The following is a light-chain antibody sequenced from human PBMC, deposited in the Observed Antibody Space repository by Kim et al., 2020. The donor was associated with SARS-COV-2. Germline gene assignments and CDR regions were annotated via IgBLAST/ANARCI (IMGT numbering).Light chain of an antibody. Sequence: ELTQPPSASGTPGQRVTISCSGSSSNIGNNYVYWYRLLPGTAPKLLIHRNDQRPSVVPDRFSGSKSGTSASLAISGLRSGDEGDYYCAVWDDSLVVFG. CDR1: SSNIGNNY. CDR3: AVWDDSLVV. J-gene: IGLJ2*01. CDR2: RND. V-gene: IGLV1-47*01.